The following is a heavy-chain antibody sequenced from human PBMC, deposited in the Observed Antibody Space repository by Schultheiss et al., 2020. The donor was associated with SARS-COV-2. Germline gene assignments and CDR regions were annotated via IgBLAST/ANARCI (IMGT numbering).Heavy chain of an antibody. D-gene: IGHD3-16*01. CDR2: PNSDGSST. J-gene: IGHJ6*03. CDR3: AKGGTAFTDRYYYMDV. Sequence: GESLKISCVASGFTFSNAWMSWVRQAPGKGLIWVSRPNSDGSSTTYADSVKGRFTISRDNAKNTLYLQMNSLRAEDTAVYYCAKGGTAFTDRYYYMDVWGKGTPVTVSS. V-gene: IGHV3-74*01. CDR1: GFTFSNAW.